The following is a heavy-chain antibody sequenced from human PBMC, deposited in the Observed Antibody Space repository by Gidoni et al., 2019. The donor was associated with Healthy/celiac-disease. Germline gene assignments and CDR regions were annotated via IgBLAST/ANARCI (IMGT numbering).Heavy chain of an antibody. D-gene: IGHD6-13*01. V-gene: IGHV4-39*01. CDR3: RSSAEQLYYYYMDV. Sequence: QLQLQESGPGLVKPSETLSLTCTVSGGSISRSSYYWGWIRKPPGKGLEWIGSIYYSGSTYYNPSLKSRVTISVDTSKNQFSLKLSSVTAADTAVYYCRSSAEQLYYYYMDVWGKGTTVTVSS. J-gene: IGHJ6*03. CDR2: IYYSGST. CDR1: GGSISRSSYY.